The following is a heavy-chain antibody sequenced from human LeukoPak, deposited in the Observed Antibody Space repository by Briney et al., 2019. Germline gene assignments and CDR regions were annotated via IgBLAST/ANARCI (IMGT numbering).Heavy chain of an antibody. J-gene: IGHJ4*02. V-gene: IGHV3-30*18. D-gene: IGHD6-13*01. CDR1: RFTFNMYG. CDR3: AKGGSSSWYVDY. Sequence: PGGSLRLSCAASRFTFNMYGLHWVRQAPGKGLEWVALISYDGHNKFYADSVRGRFTISRDDSKNTLYLQMNSLRAEDTAVYYCAKGGSSSWYVDYWGQGTLVTVSS. CDR2: ISYDGHNK.